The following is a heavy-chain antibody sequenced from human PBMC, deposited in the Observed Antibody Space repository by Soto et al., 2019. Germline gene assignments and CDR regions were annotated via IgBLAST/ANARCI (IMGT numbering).Heavy chain of an antibody. V-gene: IGHV3-74*01. J-gene: IGHJ4*02. D-gene: IGHD2-21*02. CDR2: INSDGSST. CDR1: GFTFSSYW. Sequence: GGSLRLSCAVSGFTFSSYWMHWVRQAPGKGLVWVSRINSDGSSTSYADSVKGRFTVSRDNAKNTVSLQMNSLRAEDTAVYYCARDLTVVTPGALLWGQGTLVTVSS. CDR3: ARDLTVVTPGALL.